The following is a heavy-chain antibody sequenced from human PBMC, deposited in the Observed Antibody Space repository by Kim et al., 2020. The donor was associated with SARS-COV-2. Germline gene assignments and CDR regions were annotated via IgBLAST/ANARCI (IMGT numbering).Heavy chain of an antibody. J-gene: IGHJ6*01. V-gene: IGHV1-46*01. Sequence: ASVKVSCKVSGNTLSNYYIYWVRQAPGQGLECMGIINPSDGSRNYAQKFQDRVTMTRDTSTSTVYMDLSSVRSEDTAVYYCGRERGHCSGGSCYPGYYGM. CDR2: INPSDGSR. CDR1: GNTLSNYY. D-gene: IGHD2-15*01. CDR3: GRERGHCSGGSCYPGYYGM.